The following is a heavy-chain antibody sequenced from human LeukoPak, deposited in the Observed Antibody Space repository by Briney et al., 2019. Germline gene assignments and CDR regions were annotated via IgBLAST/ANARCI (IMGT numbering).Heavy chain of an antibody. CDR1: GFTFSSYG. V-gene: IGHV3-30*03. D-gene: IGHD1-20*01. J-gene: IGHJ6*02. CDR2: ISYDGSNK. CDR3: ARDSTRLDRNWNYGYYGMDV. Sequence: GGSLRLSCAASGFTFSSYGMHWVRQAPGKGLEWVAVISYDGSNKYYADSVKGRFTISRDNSKNTLYLQMNSLRAEDTAVYYCARDSTRLDRNWNYGYYGMDVWGQGTTVTVSS.